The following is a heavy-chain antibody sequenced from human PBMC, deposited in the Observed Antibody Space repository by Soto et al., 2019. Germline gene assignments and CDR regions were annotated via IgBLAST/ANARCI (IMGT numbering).Heavy chain of an antibody. J-gene: IGHJ4*02. CDR1: GGTFSSYA. CDR2: IIPIFGTA. CDR3: ATGRCIVGATDGLCDY. V-gene: IGHV1-69*01. Sequence: QVQLVQSGAEVKKPGSSVKVSCKASGGTFSSYAISWVRQAPGQGLEWMGGIIPIFGTANYAQKFQGRVTITADESTSTAYMELSSLRSEDTAVHYCATGRCIVGATDGLCDYWGQGTLVTVSS. D-gene: IGHD1-26*01.